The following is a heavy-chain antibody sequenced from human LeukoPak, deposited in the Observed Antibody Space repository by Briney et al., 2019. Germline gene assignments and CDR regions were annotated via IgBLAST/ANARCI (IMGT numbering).Heavy chain of an antibody. J-gene: IGHJ4*02. Sequence: GGSLRLSCAASGFTFSSYGMHWVRQAPGKGLEWVANIKQDGSEKYYVDSVKGRFTISRDNAKNSLYLQMNSLRAEDTAVYYCARDLSEYCSSTSCYMYFDYWGQGTLVTVSS. CDR2: IKQDGSEK. CDR1: GFTFSSYG. CDR3: ARDLSEYCSSTSCYMYFDY. V-gene: IGHV3-7*01. D-gene: IGHD2-2*02.